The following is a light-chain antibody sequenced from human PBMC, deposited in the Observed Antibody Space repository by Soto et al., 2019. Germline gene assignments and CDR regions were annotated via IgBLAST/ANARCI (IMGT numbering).Light chain of an antibody. CDR2: ENN. CDR3: QSYDSSLSGYV. J-gene: IGLJ1*01. Sequence: QSVLTQPPSVSEAPGQRVTISCTGSSSNIGAGYEAHWYQQVPGTAPKLLIYENNNRPSGVPDRFSGSKSGTSASLAITGRQAADEAESYCQSYDSSLSGYVFGTGTKLTVL. V-gene: IGLV1-40*01. CDR1: SSNIGAGYE.